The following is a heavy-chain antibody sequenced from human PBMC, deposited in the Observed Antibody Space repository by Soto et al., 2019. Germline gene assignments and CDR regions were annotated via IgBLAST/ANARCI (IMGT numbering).Heavy chain of an antibody. CDR2: ISSSSSYI. D-gene: IGHD6-6*01. Sequence: GGSLRLSCAASGFTFSSYSMNWVRQAPGKGLEWVSSISSSSSYIYYADSVKGRFTISRDNAKNSLYLQMNSLRAEDTAVYYCAKGSGYSSSPDAFDIWGQGTMVTVSS. CDR3: AKGSGYSSSPDAFDI. V-gene: IGHV3-21*01. J-gene: IGHJ3*02. CDR1: GFTFSSYS.